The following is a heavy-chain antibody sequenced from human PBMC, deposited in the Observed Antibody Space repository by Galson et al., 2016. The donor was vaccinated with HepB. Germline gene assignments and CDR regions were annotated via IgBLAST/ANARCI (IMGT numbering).Heavy chain of an antibody. CDR3: SKARNYDFWSAFDY. V-gene: IGHV3-48*02. J-gene: IGHJ4*02. CDR2: ISSSSSTI. CDR1: GFTFSSYS. D-gene: IGHD3-3*01. Sequence: SLRLSCAASGFTFSSYSMNWVRQAPGKGLEWVSYISSSSSTIYYADSVKGRFTISRDNAKNSLYLQMNSLREEDTAVYYCSKARNYDFWSAFDYWGQGALVTVSS.